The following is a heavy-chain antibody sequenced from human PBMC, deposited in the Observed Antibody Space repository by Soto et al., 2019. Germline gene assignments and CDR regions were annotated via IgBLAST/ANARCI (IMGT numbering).Heavy chain of an antibody. CDR2: ISDYNGNT. CDR1: GYTFSSYG. CDR3: VREGYYSGSGTYSPPRFYGMDV. D-gene: IGHD3-10*01. V-gene: IGHV1-18*01. Sequence: QAQLVQSGVEVKKAGASVKVSCKASGYTFSSYGINWARQAPGQGLEWMGWISDYNGNTQYAQKFQGRVFMTTDTATRTAYMELRGLRSDDTAVYFCVREGYYSGSGTYSPPRFYGMDVWGQGTTVTVSS. J-gene: IGHJ6*02.